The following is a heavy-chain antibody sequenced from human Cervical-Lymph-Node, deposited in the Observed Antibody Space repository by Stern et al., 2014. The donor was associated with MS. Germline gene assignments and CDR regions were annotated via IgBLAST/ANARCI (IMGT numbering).Heavy chain of an antibody. CDR1: GDTFNTFA. D-gene: IGHD2-21*01. J-gene: IGHJ4*02. V-gene: IGHV1-69*01. CDR2: ITPLFDAT. Sequence: QLVQSGAEVKKPGSSVKVSCKTSGDTFNTFAIGWVRQAPGQGLEWMGGITPLFDATNYAQKFQGRLTVTADESTRTVYMELSSLRFDDTAIYYCARGDSEAPIYYFDYWGQGTLVTVSS. CDR3: ARGDSEAPIYYFDY.